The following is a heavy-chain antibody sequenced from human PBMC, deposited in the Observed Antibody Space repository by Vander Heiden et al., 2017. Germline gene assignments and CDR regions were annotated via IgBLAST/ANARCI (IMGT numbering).Heavy chain of an antibody. CDR3: ASDRKGLGYYYYGMEV. CDR1: GFTFSDRS. V-gene: IGHV3-21*01. D-gene: IGHD2-15*01. Sequence: EVQLVESGGGLVKRGGSLRLSCAASGFTFSDRSMNWVRQAPGKGLELVSSISSSGTFIYYADSVKGRFTISRDNAQNSLYLQMNSLRAEDTAVYYCASDRKGLGYYYYGMEVWGQGTTVTVSS. J-gene: IGHJ6*02. CDR2: ISSSGTFI.